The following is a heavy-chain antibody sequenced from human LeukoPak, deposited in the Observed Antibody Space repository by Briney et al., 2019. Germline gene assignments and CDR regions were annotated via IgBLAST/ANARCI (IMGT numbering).Heavy chain of an antibody. Sequence: SETLSLTCTVSGGSISSYYWRWIRQPPGKGLEWIGYIYYSGSTNYNPSLKSRVTISVDTSKNQFSLKLSSVTAADTAVYYCARLGVYMRFDYWGQGTLVTVSS. CDR1: GGSISSYY. V-gene: IGHV4-59*08. CDR2: IYYSGST. D-gene: IGHD3-16*01. J-gene: IGHJ4*02. CDR3: ARLGVYMRFDY.